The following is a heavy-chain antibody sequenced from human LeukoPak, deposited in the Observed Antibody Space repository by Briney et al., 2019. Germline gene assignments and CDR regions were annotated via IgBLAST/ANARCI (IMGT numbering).Heavy chain of an antibody. CDR3: ARRMVRRDGYNRKGYYFDY. CDR2: INHSGST. D-gene: IGHD5-24*01. V-gene: IGHV4-34*01. J-gene: IGHJ4*02. CDR1: GGSISSYY. Sequence: PSETLSLTCTVSGGSISSYYWSWIRQPPGKGLEWIGEINHSGSTNYNPSLKSRVTISVDTSKNQFSLKLSSVTAADTAVYYCARRMVRRDGYNRKGYYFDYWGQGTLVTVSS.